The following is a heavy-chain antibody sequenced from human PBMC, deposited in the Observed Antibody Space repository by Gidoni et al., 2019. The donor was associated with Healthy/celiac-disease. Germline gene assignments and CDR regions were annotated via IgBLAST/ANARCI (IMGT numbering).Heavy chain of an antibody. CDR3: ARDPPGNSDGWFDP. CDR2: ISSSSSYI. Sequence: EVQLVESGGGLVKPGGSLRLSCAASGFRFSSYSMKWVRQAPGKGLEWVSSISSSSSYIYYADSVKGRFTIARDNAKNSLYLQMNSLRAEDTAVYYCARDPPGNSDGWFDPWGQGTLVTVSS. V-gene: IGHV3-21*01. D-gene: IGHD1-26*01. J-gene: IGHJ5*02. CDR1: GFRFSSYS.